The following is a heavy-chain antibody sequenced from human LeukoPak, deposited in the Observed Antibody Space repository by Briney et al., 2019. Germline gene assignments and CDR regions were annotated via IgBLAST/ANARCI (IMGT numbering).Heavy chain of an antibody. J-gene: IGHJ4*02. CDR1: GYTFINYG. D-gene: IGHD2-15*01. Sequence: GASVKVSCKASGYTFINYGISWVRQAPGQGLEWMGWISGYDGNTNYGQKLQGRVTMTRDTSTNTAYMELRRLRSDDTAMYYCARAVVVMGATTPNFDSWGQGTLVMVSS. CDR3: ARAVVVMGATTPNFDS. V-gene: IGHV1-18*01. CDR2: ISGYDGNT.